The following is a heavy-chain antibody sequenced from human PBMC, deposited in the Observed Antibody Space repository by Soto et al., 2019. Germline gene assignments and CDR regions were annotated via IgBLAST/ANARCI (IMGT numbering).Heavy chain of an antibody. V-gene: IGHV4-39*01. D-gene: IGHD4-17*01. Sequence: QLQLQESGPGLVKPSETLSLTCTVSGGSIDNYYWAWIRQPPGKGLEWVGSVYYSGNSYYNPSLKSRATISVDSSQNQFSLKLSSVTAADTAVYYCARPHQSSLGDYGYWGQGTLVTVSS. CDR2: VYYSGNS. CDR3: ARPHQSSLGDYGY. CDR1: GGSIDNYY. J-gene: IGHJ4*02.